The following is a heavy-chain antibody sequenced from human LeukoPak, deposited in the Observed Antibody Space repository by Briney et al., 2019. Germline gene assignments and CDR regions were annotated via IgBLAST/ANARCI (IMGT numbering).Heavy chain of an antibody. V-gene: IGHV3-23*01. D-gene: IGHD6-19*01. CDR3: AKDHSSGWPYCFPY. CDR1: GFTFSTYG. Sequence: GSLRLSCVASGFTFSTYGMNWVRPALGEGLEWVSAISASGGSTYYADSVKGRFTISRDNSKNTLFLQMNSLRAEDTAVYYCAKDHSSGWPYCFPYWGQGTLVTVSS. J-gene: IGHJ4*02. CDR2: ISASGGST.